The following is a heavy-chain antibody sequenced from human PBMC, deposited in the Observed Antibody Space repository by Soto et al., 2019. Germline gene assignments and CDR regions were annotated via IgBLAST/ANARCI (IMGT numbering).Heavy chain of an antibody. D-gene: IGHD4-4*01. CDR2: IHPDGNVG. CDR1: GSAVRTHW. J-gene: IGHJ4*02. V-gene: IGHV3-7*03. CDR3: AGWGGHDYNY. Sequence: AGGSRRMYCVGTGSAVRTHWMTLVHQALGKGLEWVANIHPDGNVGTYGDSVRGRFTTSGDNAKNSLYLQMNSLRADDTAVYFCAGWGGHDYNYWGQGIMVTVSS.